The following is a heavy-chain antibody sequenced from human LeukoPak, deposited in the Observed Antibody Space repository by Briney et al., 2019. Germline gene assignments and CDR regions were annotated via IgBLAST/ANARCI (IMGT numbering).Heavy chain of an antibody. Sequence: GGSLRLSCVASGLTVSNHWMSWVRQAPGKGLEWVAVISYDGSNKYYADSVKGRFTISRDNSKNTLYLQMNSLRAEDTAVYYCARADSSSWAHDYWGQGTLVTVSS. V-gene: IGHV3-30-3*01. J-gene: IGHJ4*02. CDR3: ARADSSSWAHDY. D-gene: IGHD6-13*01. CDR2: ISYDGSNK. CDR1: GLTVSNHW.